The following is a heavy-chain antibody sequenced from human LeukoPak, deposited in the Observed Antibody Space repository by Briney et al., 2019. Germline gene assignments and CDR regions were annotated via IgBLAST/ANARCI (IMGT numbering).Heavy chain of an antibody. CDR1: GGTFSSYA. J-gene: IGHJ5*02. V-gene: IGHV1-8*02. CDR2: MNPNSGNT. Sequence: ASVKVSCKASGGTFSSYAISWVRQAPGQGLEWMGWMNPNSGNTGYAQKFQGRVTMTRNTSISTAYMELSSLRSEDTAVYYCARVRGSYSSWFDPWGQGTLVTVSS. D-gene: IGHD2-15*01. CDR3: ARVRGSYSSWFDP.